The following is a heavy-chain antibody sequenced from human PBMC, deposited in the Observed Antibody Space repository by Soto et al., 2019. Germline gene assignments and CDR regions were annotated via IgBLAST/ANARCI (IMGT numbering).Heavy chain of an antibody. CDR2: ISGSGGST. V-gene: IGHV3-23*01. CDR1: GFTFSSYA. Sequence: GGSLRLSCAASGFTFSSYAMSWVRQAPGKGLEWVSAISGSGGSTYYADSVKGRLTISRDNSKNTLYLQMNSLRAEDTAVYYCAKGGRYYYGSGSYFAYWGQGTLVTVSS. CDR3: AKGGRYYYGSGSYFAY. J-gene: IGHJ4*02. D-gene: IGHD3-10*01.